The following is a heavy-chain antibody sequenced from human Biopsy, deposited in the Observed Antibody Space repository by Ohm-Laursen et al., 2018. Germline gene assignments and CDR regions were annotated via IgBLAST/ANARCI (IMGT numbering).Heavy chain of an antibody. J-gene: IGHJ4*02. CDR1: GVSISSYF. D-gene: IGHD3-22*01. Sequence: SETLSLTCTVSGVSISSYFWSWIRQPLGKGLEWIGYVSYSGNTKYTPSLKIRVIISADTSKNQFSLKLSSLTAADTAMYYCAAYYYDSSGYFYAFHYWGQGTLVTVSS. V-gene: IGHV4-59*08. CDR2: VSYSGNT. CDR3: AAYYYDSSGYFYAFHY.